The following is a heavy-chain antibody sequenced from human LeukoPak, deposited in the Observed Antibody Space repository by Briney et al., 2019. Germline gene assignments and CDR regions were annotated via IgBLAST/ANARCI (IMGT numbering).Heavy chain of an antibody. CDR3: AKEEGSSWYGGVGGSKYYFDY. D-gene: IGHD6-13*01. J-gene: IGHJ4*02. V-gene: IGHV3-23*01. CDR1: GFTFSSYV. CDR2: ISGSGGST. Sequence: PGGSLRLSCAVSGFTFSSYVMSWVRQAPGKGLEWVSAISGSGGSTYYADSVKGRFTISRDNSKNTLYLQMNSLRAEDTAVYYCAKEEGSSWYGGVGGSKYYFDYWGQGTLVTVSS.